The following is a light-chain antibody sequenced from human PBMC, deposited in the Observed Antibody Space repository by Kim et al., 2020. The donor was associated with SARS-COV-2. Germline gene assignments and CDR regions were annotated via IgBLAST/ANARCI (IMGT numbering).Light chain of an antibody. J-gene: IGKJ4*01. V-gene: IGKV1-39*01. CDR1: QSISNY. CDR3: QQSYNTPLT. Sequence: ASVGDRVTITCRASQSISNYLNWYQQKPGKAPKVLIYAASSSQSGVPSRFSGSGSGTDFTLTISSLQPEDFATYYCQQSYNTPLTFGGGTKVDIK. CDR2: AAS.